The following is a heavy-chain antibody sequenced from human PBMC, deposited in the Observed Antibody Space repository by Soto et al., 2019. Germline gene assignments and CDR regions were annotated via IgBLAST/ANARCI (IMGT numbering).Heavy chain of an antibody. Sequence: QVQLVQSGAEVKKPGASVKVSCKASGYTFTSYAMHWVRQAPGQRHEWMGWINGGNGNTKYAPKFQGRVTITRDTSASTAYMELSSLTSEDTAVYYCARDGAAAGNINFDNWGHGTLVAVSS. CDR3: ARDGAAAGNINFDN. CDR2: INGGNGNT. V-gene: IGHV1-3*01. CDR1: GYTFTSYA. J-gene: IGHJ4*01. D-gene: IGHD6-25*01.